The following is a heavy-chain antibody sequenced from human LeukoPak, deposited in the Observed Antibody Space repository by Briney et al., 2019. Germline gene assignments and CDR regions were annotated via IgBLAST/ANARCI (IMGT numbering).Heavy chain of an antibody. D-gene: IGHD5-12*01. J-gene: IGHJ5*02. CDR2: IYYSGST. Sequence: SETLSLTCTVSGGSISSSSYYWGWIRQPPGKGLEWIGSIYYSGSTYYNPSLKSRVTISVDTSKNQFSLKLSSVTAADTAVYYCARQTYSGYDLHNWFDPWGQGTLVTVSS. CDR3: ARQTYSGYDLHNWFDP. V-gene: IGHV4-39*01. CDR1: GGSISSSSYY.